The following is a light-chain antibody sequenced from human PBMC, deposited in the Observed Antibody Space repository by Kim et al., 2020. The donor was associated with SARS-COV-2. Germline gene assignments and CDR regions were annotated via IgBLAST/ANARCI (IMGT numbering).Light chain of an antibody. CDR1: QSVSSY. CDR2: DAS. V-gene: IGKV3-11*01. CDR3: QQRSNWHT. Sequence: SLSPGEGATLACRASQSVSSYLAWYQQKPGQAPRLLIYDASNRATGIPARFSGSGSGTDFTLTISSLEPEDFAVYYCQQRSNWHTFGGGTKVDIK. J-gene: IGKJ4*01.